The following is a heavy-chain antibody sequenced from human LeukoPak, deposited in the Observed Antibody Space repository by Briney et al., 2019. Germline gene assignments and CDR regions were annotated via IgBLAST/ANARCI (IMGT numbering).Heavy chain of an antibody. CDR3: AKDSGKSEMATSNGMDV. V-gene: IGHV3-9*01. CDR2: ISWNSGSI. J-gene: IGHJ6*02. D-gene: IGHD5-24*01. CDR1: GFTFDDYA. Sequence: GGSLRLSCAASGFTFDDYAMHWVRQAPGKGLEWVSGISWNSGSIGYADSVKGRFTISRDNAKNSLYLQMNSLRAEDTALYYCAKDSGKSEMATSNGMDVWGQGTTVTVSS.